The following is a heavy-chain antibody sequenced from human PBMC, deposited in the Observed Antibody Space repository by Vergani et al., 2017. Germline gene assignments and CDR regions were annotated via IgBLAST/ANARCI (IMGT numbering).Heavy chain of an antibody. CDR3: ARAAAYCSGGSCYDFGVQKLPECAYYYYGMDV. CDR1: GGSISSYY. Sequence: QVQLQESGPGLVKPSETLSLTCTVSGGSISSYYWSWIRQPPGKGLEWIGYIYYSGSTNYNPSLKSRVTISVDTSKNQFSLKLSSVTAADTAVYYCARAAAYCSGGSCYDFGVQKLPECAYYYYGMDVWGQGTTVTVSS. CDR2: IYYSGST. J-gene: IGHJ6*02. V-gene: IGHV4-59*01. D-gene: IGHD2-15*01.